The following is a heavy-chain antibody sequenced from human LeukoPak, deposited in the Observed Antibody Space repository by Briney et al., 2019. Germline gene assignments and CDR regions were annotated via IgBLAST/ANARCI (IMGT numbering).Heavy chain of an antibody. CDR1: GFTFSIYE. CDR3: ATLGSYLFDY. J-gene: IGHJ4*02. Sequence: PGGSLRLSCAASGFTFSIYEMNWVRQAPEKGLEWCSYISSRGNTIHYLDSVKGRFTITRDNAKNPLYLQMNSLRAEDTGVYYCATLGSYLFDYWGQGTLVTVSS. CDR2: ISSRGNTI. V-gene: IGHV3-48*03. D-gene: IGHD2-2*02.